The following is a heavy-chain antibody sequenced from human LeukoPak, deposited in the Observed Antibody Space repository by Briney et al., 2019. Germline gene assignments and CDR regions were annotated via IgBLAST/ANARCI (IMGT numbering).Heavy chain of an antibody. Sequence: GGSLRLSCAASGVTFSTYAMTWVRQATGKGREWVSSMSSGGTYIYYADSVRGRFTISRDNAKDSLFLLMNSLRVEDTAVYYCARGRPTGSSRRFIVQWGQGTLVSVSS. CDR1: GVTFSTYA. CDR2: MSSGGTYI. D-gene: IGHD1-26*01. J-gene: IGHJ4*02. V-gene: IGHV3-21*06. CDR3: ARGRPTGSSRRFIVQ.